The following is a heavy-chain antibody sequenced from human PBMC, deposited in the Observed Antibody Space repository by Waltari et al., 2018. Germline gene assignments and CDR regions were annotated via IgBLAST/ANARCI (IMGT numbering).Heavy chain of an antibody. J-gene: IGHJ6*03. CDR2: ISGSGGST. Sequence: EVQLVESGGGLVQPGGSLRLSCAASGFTFSSYAMSWVRQAPGKGLEWVSAISGSGGSTYYADSVKGRFTISRDNSKNTLYLQMNSLRAEDTAVYYCANVIGPPRSGYYYYMDVWGKGTTVTVSS. CDR1: GFTFSSYA. V-gene: IGHV3-23*04. CDR3: ANVIGPPRSGYYYYMDV.